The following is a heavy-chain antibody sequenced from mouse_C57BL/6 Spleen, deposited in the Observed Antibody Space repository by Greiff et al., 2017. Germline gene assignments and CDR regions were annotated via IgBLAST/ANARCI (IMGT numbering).Heavy chain of an antibody. CDR3: ARMDYDGGGYAMDY. D-gene: IGHD2-4*01. J-gene: IGHJ4*01. CDR1: GYTFTDHT. CDR2: IYPRDGST. V-gene: IGHV1-78*01. Sequence: VKVVESDAELVKPGASVKISCKVSGYTFTDHTIHWMKQRPEQGLEWIGYIYPRDGSTKYNEKFKGKATLTADKSSSTAYMQLNSLTSEDSAVYVCARMDYDGGGYAMDYWGQGTSVTVSS.